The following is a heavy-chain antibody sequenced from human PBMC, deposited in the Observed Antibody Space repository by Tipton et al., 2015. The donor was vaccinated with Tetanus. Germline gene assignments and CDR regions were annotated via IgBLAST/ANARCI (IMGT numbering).Heavy chain of an antibody. CDR1: GGSIRGGTFY. D-gene: IGHD3-3*01. Sequence: TLSLTCTVSGGSIRGGTFYWGWIRQPPGKGLEWIGSIYESGDTYYIPSLKSRVTISVDTSKNQFSLGLNSMAAADTGVYYCARHQSGFFTPFDYWGQGNLVTVSS. J-gene: IGHJ4*02. CDR3: ARHQSGFFTPFDY. CDR2: IYESGDT. V-gene: IGHV4-39*01.